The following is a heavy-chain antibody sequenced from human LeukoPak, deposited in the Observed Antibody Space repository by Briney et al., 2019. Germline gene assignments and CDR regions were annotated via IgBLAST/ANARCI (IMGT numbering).Heavy chain of an antibody. J-gene: IGHJ4*02. V-gene: IGHV3-30*03. CDR3: ARESFVAGDPGGSDY. D-gene: IGHD6-19*01. CDR2: ISYDGSNK. Sequence: PGGSLRLSCAASGFTFSSYGMHWVRQAPGKGLEWVAVISYDGSNKYYADSVKGRFTISRDNSKNTLFLQMNSLRAEDTALYYCARESFVAGDPGGSDYWGQGTLVTVSS. CDR1: GFTFSSYG.